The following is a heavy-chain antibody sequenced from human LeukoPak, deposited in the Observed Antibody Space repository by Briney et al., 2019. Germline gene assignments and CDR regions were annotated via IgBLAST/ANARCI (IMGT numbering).Heavy chain of an antibody. Sequence: GGSLRLSCAASGFTFSNAWMSWVRQAPGKGLEWVGRIKSKTDGGTTDYAAPVKGRFTISRDDSKNTLYLQMNSLKTEDTAVYYCTTPKLLRRSSSHDYWGQGTLDTVSS. CDR2: IKSKTDGGTT. CDR1: GFTFSNAW. CDR3: TTPKLLRRSSSHDY. V-gene: IGHV3-15*01. J-gene: IGHJ4*02. D-gene: IGHD2-15*01.